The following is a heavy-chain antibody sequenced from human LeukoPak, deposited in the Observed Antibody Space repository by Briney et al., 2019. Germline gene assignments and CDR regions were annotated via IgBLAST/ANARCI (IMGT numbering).Heavy chain of an antibody. J-gene: IGHJ4*02. CDR3: ARAVEGWLLFYFDY. V-gene: IGHV4-61*02. CDR2: IYTSGST. D-gene: IGHD2-21*02. Sequence: PSETLSLTCTVSGDSISSSTYYWSWIRQPAGKGLEWIGRIYTSGSTNYNPSLKSRVTISVDTSKNQFSLKLDSVTAADTAVYYCARAVEGWLLFYFDYWGQGSLVIVSS. CDR1: GDSISSSTYY.